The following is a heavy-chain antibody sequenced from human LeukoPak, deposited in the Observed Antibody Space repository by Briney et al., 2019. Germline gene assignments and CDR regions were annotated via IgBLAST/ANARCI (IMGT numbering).Heavy chain of an antibody. CDR3: ARPLGYCSSTSCYFWFDP. CDR2: SGST. V-gene: IGHV4-4*08. D-gene: IGHD2-2*01. J-gene: IGHJ5*02. Sequence: SETLSLTCTVSGVSISNYYWSWIRQPPGKGLEWIAYSGSTNYNPSLKSRVTISVDTSKNQFSLKLSSVTAADTAVYYCARPLGYCSSTSCYFWFDPWGQGTLVTVSS. CDR1: GVSISNYY.